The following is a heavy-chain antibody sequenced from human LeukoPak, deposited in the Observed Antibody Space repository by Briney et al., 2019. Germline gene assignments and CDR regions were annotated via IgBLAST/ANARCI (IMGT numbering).Heavy chain of an antibody. CDR1: GESFSDYF. CDR2: IDHSGST. D-gene: IGHD5-12*01. V-gene: IGHV4-34*01. Sequence: SETLSLTCAVSGESFSDYFWSWIRQSPGKGLEWIGEIDHSGSTNYNLSLKSRVALSVDTSKNQVSLRLSSVTAADTAIYYCARGLRYGGYQYWGQGTLVTVSS. J-gene: IGHJ4*02. CDR3: ARGLRYGGYQY.